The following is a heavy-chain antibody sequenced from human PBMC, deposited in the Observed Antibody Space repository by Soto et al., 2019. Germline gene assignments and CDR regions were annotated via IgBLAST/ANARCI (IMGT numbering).Heavy chain of an antibody. J-gene: IGHJ3*02. D-gene: IGHD3-10*01. CDR3: AKDYGSGTGAFDI. CDR2: ISGSGGST. V-gene: IGHV3-23*01. Sequence: EVQLLESGGGLVQPGGSLRLSCAASGFTFSRYAMSWVRQAPGKGLEWVSAISGSGGSTYYADSVKGRFTISRDNSKNMLYRQMNSRRAEDTAVYYCAKDYGSGTGAFDIGGQGTMVTVSS. CDR1: GFTFSRYA.